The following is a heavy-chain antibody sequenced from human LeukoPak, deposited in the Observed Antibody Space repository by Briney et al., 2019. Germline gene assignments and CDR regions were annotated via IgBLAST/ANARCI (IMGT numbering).Heavy chain of an antibody. J-gene: IGHJ6*02. Sequence: ASVKVSYKASGYTFTSYGISWVRQAPGQGLEWMGWISAYNGNTNYAQKLQGRVTMTTDTSTSTAYMELRSLRSDDTAVYYCARGEDCSSTSCQKQYGMDVWGQGTTVTVSS. CDR3: ARGEDCSSTSCQKQYGMDV. CDR2: ISAYNGNT. V-gene: IGHV1-18*01. CDR1: GYTFTSYG. D-gene: IGHD2-2*01.